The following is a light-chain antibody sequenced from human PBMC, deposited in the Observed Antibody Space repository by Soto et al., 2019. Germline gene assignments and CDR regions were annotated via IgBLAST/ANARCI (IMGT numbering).Light chain of an antibody. CDR1: SSDVGGYHY. CDR3: SSYTSSYTLG. Sequence: QSALTQPASVSGSPGQSITISCTGTSSDVGGYHYVSWYQHHPGKAPKLMIYEVSNRPSGVSDRFSGSKSGNTASLTISGLQAEDEGDYYCSSYTSSYTLGFGGGTKVTVL. J-gene: IGLJ2*01. V-gene: IGLV2-14*01. CDR2: EVS.